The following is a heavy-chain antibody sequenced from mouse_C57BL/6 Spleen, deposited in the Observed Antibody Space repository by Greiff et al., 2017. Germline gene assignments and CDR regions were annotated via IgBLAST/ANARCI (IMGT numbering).Heavy chain of an antibody. J-gene: IGHJ1*03. Sequence: QVQLQQPGAELVMPGASVKLSCKASGYAFTSYWMHWVKQRPGQGLEWIGEIDPCDGDTNYNQKFKGKATLTADKSSSTAYMQLSSLTSEDSAVYACARGAEHFDDWGKGTTVTVSA. CDR1: GYAFTSYW. CDR2: IDPCDGDT. V-gene: IGHV1-69*01. D-gene: IGHD6-1*01. CDR3: ARGAEHFDD.